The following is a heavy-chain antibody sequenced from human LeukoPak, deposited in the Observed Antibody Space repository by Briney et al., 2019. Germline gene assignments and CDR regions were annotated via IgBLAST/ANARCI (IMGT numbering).Heavy chain of an antibody. V-gene: IGHV1-2*02. CDR1: GYAFTGYY. CDR2: VNPNSGGT. D-gene: IGHD6-19*01. Sequence: ASVKVSCKASGYAFTGYYIHWVRQAPGQGLEWMGWVNPNSGGTNYAQKFQGRVTMTRDTSISTAYMELSRVRSDDTAVYYCARDSVEQWLVPGYWGQGTLVTVSS. CDR3: ARDSVEQWLVPGY. J-gene: IGHJ4*02.